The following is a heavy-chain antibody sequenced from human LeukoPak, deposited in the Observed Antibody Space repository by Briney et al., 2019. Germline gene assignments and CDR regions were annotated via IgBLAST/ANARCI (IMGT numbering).Heavy chain of an antibody. D-gene: IGHD3-3*01. J-gene: IGHJ4*02. CDR3: ASTVFEGYYDFWSGYYLVDDY. CDR2: VYDIGST. Sequence: PSETLSLTCTVSGDSKSSYYWSWIRQAPGKGLEWIGYVYDIGSTNYNPSFKNRVTISIDTSKNQFSLKLTSVTAADTAVYYCASTVFEGYYDFWSGYYLVDDYWGQGTLVTVSS. V-gene: IGHV4-59*12. CDR1: GDSKSSYY.